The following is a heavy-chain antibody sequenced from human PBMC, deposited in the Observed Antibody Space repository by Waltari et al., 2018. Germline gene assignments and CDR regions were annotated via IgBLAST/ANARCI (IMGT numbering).Heavy chain of an antibody. CDR2: INHSGST. CDR3: ARSRRQWLVHDAFDI. V-gene: IGHV4-34*01. D-gene: IGHD6-19*01. J-gene: IGHJ3*02. Sequence: QVQLQQWGAGLLKPSETLSLTCAVYGGSFSGYYWSWIRQPPGKGLEWIGEINHSGSTNYNPSLKSRVTISVDTSKNQFSLKLSSVTAADTAVYYCARSRRQWLVHDAFDIWGQGTMVTVSS. CDR1: GGSFSGYY.